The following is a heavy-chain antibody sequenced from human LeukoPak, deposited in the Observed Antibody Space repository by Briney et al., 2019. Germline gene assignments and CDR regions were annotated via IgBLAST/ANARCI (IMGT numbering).Heavy chain of an antibody. CDR3: ARQTTNYYDSSGYQLGWFDP. D-gene: IGHD3-22*01. J-gene: IGHJ5*02. CDR1: GGSISSGSYY. CDR2: IYTSGST. Sequence: SETLSLTCTVSGGSISSGSYYWSWIRQPAGKGLEWIGRIYTSGSTNYNPSLKSRGTIPVDTPKTQFSLKLSSVTAADTAVYYCARQTTNYYDSSGYQLGWFDPWGQGTLVTVSS. V-gene: IGHV4-61*02.